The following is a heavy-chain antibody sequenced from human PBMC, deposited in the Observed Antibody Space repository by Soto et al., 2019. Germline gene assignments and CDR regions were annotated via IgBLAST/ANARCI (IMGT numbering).Heavy chain of an antibody. J-gene: IGHJ4*02. CDR1: GYTFTSFG. CDR3: GRESSGSGWSFDF. V-gene: IGHV1-18*04. D-gene: IGHD6-19*01. CDR2: INTYTQNT. Sequence: QAHLEQSGAELKKPGASMKVSCKASGYTFTSFGITWVRQAPGQGLEWMGWINTYTQNTKYAHNFQGRVTMTTDTSTTTSYMELRSLRSDDTAVYYCGRESSGSGWSFDFWGQGSLVTVSS.